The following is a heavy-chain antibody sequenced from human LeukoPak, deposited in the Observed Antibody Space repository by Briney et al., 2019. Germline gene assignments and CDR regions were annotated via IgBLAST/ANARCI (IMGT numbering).Heavy chain of an antibody. V-gene: IGHV1-69*13. CDR3: ARDMRGPYWYYFDY. Sequence: TVKVSCKASGGTFSSYAISWVRQAPGQGLEWMGGIIPIFGTANYAQKFQGRVTITADESTSTAYMELSSLRSEDTAVYYCARDMRGPYWYYFDYWGQGTLVTVSS. D-gene: IGHD2-15*01. J-gene: IGHJ4*02. CDR1: GGTFSSYA. CDR2: IIPIFGTA.